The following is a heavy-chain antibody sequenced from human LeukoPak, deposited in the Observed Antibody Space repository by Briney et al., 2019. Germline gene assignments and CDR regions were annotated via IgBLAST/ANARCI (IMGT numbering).Heavy chain of an antibody. J-gene: IGHJ4*02. CDR2: IYYSGST. Sequence: SETLSLTCTVSGGSISSGDYYWSWIRQPPGKGLEWIGYIYYSGSTYYNPSLKSRVTISVDTSKNQFSLKLSSVTAADTAVYYCARALKREASPDYWGQGTLVTVSS. CDR3: ARALKREASPDY. D-gene: IGHD3-16*02. V-gene: IGHV4-30-4*01. CDR1: GGSISSGDYY.